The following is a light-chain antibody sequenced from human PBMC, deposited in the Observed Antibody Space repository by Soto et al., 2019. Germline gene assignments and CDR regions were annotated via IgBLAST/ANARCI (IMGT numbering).Light chain of an antibody. CDR3: QQYNSYWT. Sequence: DIQMTQSPSTLSASVGDRVTITCRASQSISSWLAWYQQKPGKAPKPLIYKASSLESGVPSRFSDSGSGTEFTLTISRLQPDDFATYYGQQYNSYWTFGQGTKVEIK. CDR2: KAS. CDR1: QSISSW. V-gene: IGKV1-5*03. J-gene: IGKJ1*01.